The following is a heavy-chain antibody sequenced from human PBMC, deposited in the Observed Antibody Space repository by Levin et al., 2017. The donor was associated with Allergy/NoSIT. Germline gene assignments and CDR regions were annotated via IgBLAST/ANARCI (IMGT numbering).Heavy chain of an antibody. D-gene: IGHD6-6*01. Sequence: GGSLRLSCAVSGLSISNYAMSWVRQAPGKGLEWVSGVSGSGGAYYADSVKGRFTVSRDNSKNTLYLQMNSLRGDDTAVYYCAKEYSASSSDYFWGQGTLVTVSS. J-gene: IGHJ4*02. V-gene: IGHV3-23*01. CDR3: AKEYSASSSDYF. CDR1: GLSISNYA. CDR2: VSGSGGA.